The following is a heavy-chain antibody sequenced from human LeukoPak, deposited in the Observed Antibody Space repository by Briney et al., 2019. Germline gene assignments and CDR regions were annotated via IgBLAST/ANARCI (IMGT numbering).Heavy chain of an antibody. CDR3: ARQCCSSTSCYTTGWFDP. CDR2: IYYSGST. V-gene: IGHV4-39*01. D-gene: IGHD2-2*02. CDR1: GGSISSSSYY. J-gene: IGHJ5*02. Sequence: PSETLSLTCTVSGGSISSSSYYWGWIRQPPGKGLEWIGSIYYSGSTYYNPSLKSRVTISVDTSKNQFSLKLSSVTAADTAVYYCARQCCSSTSCYTTGWFDPWGQGTLVTVSS.